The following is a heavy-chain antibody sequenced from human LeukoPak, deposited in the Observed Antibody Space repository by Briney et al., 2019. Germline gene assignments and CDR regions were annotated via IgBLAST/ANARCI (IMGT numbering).Heavy chain of an antibody. V-gene: IGHV4-59*01. Sequence: VKPSETLSLTCTVSGGSISSYYWSWIRQPPGKGLEWIGYIYYSGSTNYNPSLKSRVTISVDTSKNQFSLKLSSVTAADTAVYYCARDVPYFCSGYLPSSNYFDYWGQGTLDTVSS. CDR3: ARDVPYFCSGYLPSSNYFDY. CDR1: GGSISSYY. CDR2: IYYSGST. J-gene: IGHJ4*02. D-gene: IGHD3-3*01.